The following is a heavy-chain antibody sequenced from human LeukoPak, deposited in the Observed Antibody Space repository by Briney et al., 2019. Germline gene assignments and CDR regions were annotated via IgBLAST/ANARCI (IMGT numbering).Heavy chain of an antibody. D-gene: IGHD2-2*01. Sequence: SETLSLTCTVSGGSISSYYWSWIRQPPGKGLQWIGYIYYSGSTNYNPSLESRVTISVDTSKNLFSLRLSSVTAADTAVYCCATSRYCSSTSCYANFDYWGQGTLVTVSS. CDR3: ATSRYCSSTSCYANFDY. CDR1: GGSISSYY. CDR2: IYYSGST. V-gene: IGHV4-59*01. J-gene: IGHJ4*02.